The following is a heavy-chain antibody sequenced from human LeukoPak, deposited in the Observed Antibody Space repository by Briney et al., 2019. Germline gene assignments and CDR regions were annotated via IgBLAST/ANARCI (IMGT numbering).Heavy chain of an antibody. CDR3: ARDLYGGNSGDYYYYYMDV. Sequence: SETLSLTCTVSGGSISSSSYYWRWIRQPAGKGLEWIGRIYTSGSTNYNPSLKSRVTMSVDTSKNQFSLKLGSVTAADTAVYYCARDLYGGNSGDYYYYYMDVWGKGTTVTVSS. CDR2: IYTSGST. CDR1: GGSISSSSYY. V-gene: IGHV4-61*02. D-gene: IGHD4-23*01. J-gene: IGHJ6*03.